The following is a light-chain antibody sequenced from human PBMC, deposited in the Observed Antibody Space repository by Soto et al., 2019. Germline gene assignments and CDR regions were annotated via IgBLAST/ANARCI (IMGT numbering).Light chain of an antibody. Sequence: DIQMTHSPSTLSAPGGDRDTTTCRTSKSISTWLDWYHQKPGKAPKLRIYKASSLESGVPSRFNGSGSGTEFTLTISSLQPDDVATDDSQQYNSFYRITCGPGTRVYIK. CDR3: QQYNSFYRIT. J-gene: IGKJ3*01. V-gene: IGKV1-5*03. CDR1: KSISTW. CDR2: KAS.